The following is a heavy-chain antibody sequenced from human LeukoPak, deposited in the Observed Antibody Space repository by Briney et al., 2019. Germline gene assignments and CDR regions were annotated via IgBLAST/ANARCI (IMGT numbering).Heavy chain of an antibody. V-gene: IGHV1-18*01. CDR2: ISAYNGNT. J-gene: IGHJ4*02. Sequence: ASVKVSCKASGYTFTSYGISWARQAPGQGLEWMGWISAYNGNTNYAQKLQGRVTMTTDTSTSTAYMELRSLRSDDTAVYYCARDHQYYYNSSGYTDYWGQGTLVTVSS. D-gene: IGHD3-22*01. CDR3: ARDHQYYYNSSGYTDY. CDR1: GYTFTSYG.